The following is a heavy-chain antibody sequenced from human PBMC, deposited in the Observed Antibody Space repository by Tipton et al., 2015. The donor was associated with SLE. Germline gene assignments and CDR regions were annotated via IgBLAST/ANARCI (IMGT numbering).Heavy chain of an antibody. Sequence: TLSLTCIVSGGSITTRSYYWGWIRQPPGKGLEWIASISYSGATYYNPSLKSRVIISLDTSRNHFSLKLTSVTAADTAVYYCARETEDTGWIHSRDYIYYYYVDVWGQGTTVTVSS. D-gene: IGHD6-19*01. CDR3: ARETEDTGWIHSRDYIYYYYVDV. CDR2: ISYSGAT. J-gene: IGHJ6*03. CDR1: GGSITTRSYY. V-gene: IGHV4-39*07.